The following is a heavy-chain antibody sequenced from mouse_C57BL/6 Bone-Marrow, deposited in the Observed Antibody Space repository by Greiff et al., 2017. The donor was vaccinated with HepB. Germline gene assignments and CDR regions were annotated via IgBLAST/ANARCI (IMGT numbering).Heavy chain of an antibody. V-gene: IGHV1-81*01. J-gene: IGHJ3*01. CDR1: GYTFTSFG. Sequence: QVQLQQSGAELARPGASVKLSCKASGYTFTSFGISWVKLSTGQGLEWSGEIYLRMGNTYYNEKFKGKATLTANKSSSTAYLELRSLTSEDSAVYFCARRIYWGQGTLVTVSA. CDR2: IYLRMGNT. CDR3: ARRIY.